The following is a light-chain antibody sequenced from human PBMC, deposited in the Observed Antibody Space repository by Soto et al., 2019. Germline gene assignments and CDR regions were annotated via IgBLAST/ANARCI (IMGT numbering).Light chain of an antibody. CDR1: QTISSW. V-gene: IGKV1-33*01. CDR2: DVF. CDR3: QQYESLPT. Sequence: EIQVTQSPSSLSASVADRVTITCRASQTISSWLAWYQQKPGKAPKLLIYDVFNLETGVPSRFSGSGSVTHFTFTISSLQPEDVATYYCQQYESLPTFGGGTKVDIK. J-gene: IGKJ4*01.